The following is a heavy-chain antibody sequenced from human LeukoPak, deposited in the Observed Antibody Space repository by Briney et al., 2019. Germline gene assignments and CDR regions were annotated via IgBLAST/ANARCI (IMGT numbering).Heavy chain of an antibody. J-gene: IGHJ6*02. V-gene: IGHV4-34*01. CDR2: INHSGST. D-gene: IGHD3-10*01. CDR1: GGSFSGYY. Sequence: KTSETLSLTCAVYGGSFSGYYWSWIRQPPGKGLEWIGEINHSGSTNYNPSLKSRVTISVDTSKNQFSLKLSPVTAADTAVYYCARAVRGELYYYYGMDVWGQGTTVTVSS. CDR3: ARAVRGELYYYYGMDV.